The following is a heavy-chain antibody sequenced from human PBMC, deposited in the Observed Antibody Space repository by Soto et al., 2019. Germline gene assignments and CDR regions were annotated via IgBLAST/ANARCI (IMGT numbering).Heavy chain of an antibody. CDR1: GFTFSGSA. CDR2: IRSKANSYAT. Sequence: EVQLVESGGGLVQPGGSLKLSCAASGFTFSGSAMHWVRQASGKGLEWVGRIRSKANSYATAYAASVKGRFTISRDDSQNTAYLQMNSLKTEDTAVYYYHDYYYYGMDVWGQGTTVTVSS. V-gene: IGHV3-73*02. J-gene: IGHJ6*02. CDR3: HDYYYYGMDV.